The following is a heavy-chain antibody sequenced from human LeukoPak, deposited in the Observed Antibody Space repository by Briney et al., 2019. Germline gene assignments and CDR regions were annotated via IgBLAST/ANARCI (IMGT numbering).Heavy chain of an antibody. V-gene: IGHV1-69*05. CDR2: IIPIFGTA. D-gene: IGHD3-9*01. CDR3: ARGNDILTGYGYYYMDV. J-gene: IGHJ6*03. Sequence: ASVKVCCKASGGTFSSYAISWVRQAPGQGLEWMGGIIPIFGTANYAQKFQGRVTITTDESTSTAYMELSSLRSEDTAVYYCARGNDILTGYGYYYMDVWGKGTTVTVSS. CDR1: GGTFSSYA.